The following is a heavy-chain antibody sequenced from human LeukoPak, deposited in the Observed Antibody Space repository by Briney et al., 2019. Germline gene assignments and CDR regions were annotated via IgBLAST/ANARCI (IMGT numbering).Heavy chain of an antibody. J-gene: IGHJ4*02. Sequence: GGSLRLSCAASGFTFSNYAITWVRQAPGKGLEWVSYISSGSSTIYYADSMKGRFTISRDNAKNSLYLQMNSLRDEDTAVYYCASRRESFDYWGQGTLVTVSS. CDR3: ASRRESFDY. CDR2: ISSGSSTI. CDR1: GFTFSNYA. V-gene: IGHV3-48*02.